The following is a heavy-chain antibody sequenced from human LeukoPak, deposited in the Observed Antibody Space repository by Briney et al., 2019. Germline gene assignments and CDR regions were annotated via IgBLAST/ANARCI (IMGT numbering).Heavy chain of an antibody. CDR2: IRYDGSNK. J-gene: IGHJ3*02. CDR1: GFTFSSYG. CDR3: AKDRDVLLWFGEFSSAFDI. V-gene: IGHV3-30*02. Sequence: PGGSLRLSCAASGFTFSSYGMHWVRQAPGKGLEWVAFIRYDGSNKYYADSVKGRFTISRDNSKNTLYLQMNSLRAEDTAVYYCAKDRDVLLWFGEFSSAFDIWGQGTMVTVSS. D-gene: IGHD3-10*01.